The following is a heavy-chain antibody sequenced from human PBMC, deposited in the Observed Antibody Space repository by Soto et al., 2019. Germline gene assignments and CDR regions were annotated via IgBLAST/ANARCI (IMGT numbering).Heavy chain of an antibody. J-gene: IGHJ5*01. CDR3: ARDRVGVSSNWFDS. V-gene: IGHV4-59*01. Sequence: NPSETLSLTCTVSGGSISSYYWSWIRQPPGKGLEWIGYIYYSGSTNYNPALKSRVTTSVDTSKNQFSLKLTSVTAADTAVYYCARDRVGVSSNWFDSWGRGTLVTVSS. CDR1: GGSISSYY. CDR2: IYYSGST. D-gene: IGHD1-26*01.